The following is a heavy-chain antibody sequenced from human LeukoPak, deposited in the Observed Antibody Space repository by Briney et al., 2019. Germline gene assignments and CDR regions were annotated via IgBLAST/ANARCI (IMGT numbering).Heavy chain of an antibody. J-gene: IGHJ4*02. CDR1: GFTFSSYS. CDR2: ISSSSSYI. V-gene: IGHV3-21*01. Sequence: PGGSLRLSCAASGFTFSSYSMNWVRPAPGKGLEWVSSISSSSSYIYYADSVKGRFTISRDNAKNSLYLQMNSLRAEDTAVYYCARDGVAFWSGYSSFDYWGQGTLVTVSS. CDR3: ARDGVAFWSGYSSFDY. D-gene: IGHD3-3*01.